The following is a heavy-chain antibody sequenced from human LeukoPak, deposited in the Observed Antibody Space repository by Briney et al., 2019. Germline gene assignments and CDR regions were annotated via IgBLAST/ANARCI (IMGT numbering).Heavy chain of an antibody. CDR1: GYTFTGYY. CDR3: ARGALECSSTSCYRLESRSEDY. J-gene: IGHJ4*02. Sequence: GASVKVSCKASGYTFTGYYMHWVRQAPGQGLEWMGWINPNSGGTNYAQKFQGRVTMTRDTSISTAYMELSRLRSDDTAVYYCARGALECSSTSCYRLESRSEDYWGQGTLVTVSS. CDR2: INPNSGGT. D-gene: IGHD2-2*01. V-gene: IGHV1-2*02.